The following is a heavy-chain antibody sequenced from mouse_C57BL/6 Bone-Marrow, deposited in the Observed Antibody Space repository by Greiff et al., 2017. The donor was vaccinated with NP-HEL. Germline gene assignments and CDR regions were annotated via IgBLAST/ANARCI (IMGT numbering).Heavy chain of an antibody. CDR3: TADRYYDS. Sequence: EVKLMESGAELVRPGASVKLSCTASGFNIKDDYMHWVKQRPEQGLEWIGWIDPENGDTEYASKFQGTATITADTSSNTAYLQLSSLTSEDTAVYYCTADRYYDSWGQGTTLTVSS. J-gene: IGHJ2*01. V-gene: IGHV14-4*01. CDR2: IDPENGDT. CDR1: GFNIKDDY. D-gene: IGHD2-3*01.